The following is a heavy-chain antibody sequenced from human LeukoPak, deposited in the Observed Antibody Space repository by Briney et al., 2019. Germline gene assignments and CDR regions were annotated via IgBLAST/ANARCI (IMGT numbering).Heavy chain of an antibody. Sequence: KPSETLSLTCTVSGGSISSYYWSWIRQPPGKGLEWIGYIYYSGSTNYNPSLKSRVTISVDTPKNQFSLKLSSVTAADTAVYYCARVGQLLWFGELSLAFDIWGQGTMVTVSS. CDR3: ARVGQLLWFGELSLAFDI. D-gene: IGHD3-10*01. V-gene: IGHV4-59*01. CDR1: GGSISSYY. J-gene: IGHJ3*02. CDR2: IYYSGST.